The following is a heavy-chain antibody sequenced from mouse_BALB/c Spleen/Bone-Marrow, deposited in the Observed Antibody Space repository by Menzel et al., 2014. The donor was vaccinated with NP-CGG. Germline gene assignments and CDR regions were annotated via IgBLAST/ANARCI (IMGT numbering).Heavy chain of an antibody. CDR1: GYTFTSYR. J-gene: IGHJ3*01. CDR3: ARSYYDGSSFAY. V-gene: IGHV1-4*01. Sequence: QVHVKQSGAELAKPGASVKMSCKASGYTFTSYRMHWVKQRPGQGLEWIGYINPSTGYTEYNQKFKDKATLTADKSSGTAYMQLSSLTSEDSAVYYCARSYYDGSSFAYWGQGTLVTVSA. D-gene: IGHD1-1*01. CDR2: INPSTGYT.